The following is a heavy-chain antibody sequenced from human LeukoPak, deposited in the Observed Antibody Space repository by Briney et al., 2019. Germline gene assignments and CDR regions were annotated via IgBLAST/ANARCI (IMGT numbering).Heavy chain of an antibody. J-gene: IGHJ4*02. V-gene: IGHV3-72*01. CDR1: ECTFINHY. Sequence: GGSLRLSCAASECTFINHYMDWVRQAPGKGLEWIGRIRNKANSYTTEYAASVKGRFTVSRDDSKNSLFLQTNSLESEDTAAYYCARRNSVTQGLDNWGQGTLVTVSS. CDR2: IRNKANSYTT. CDR3: ARRNSVTQGLDN. D-gene: IGHD5/OR15-5a*01.